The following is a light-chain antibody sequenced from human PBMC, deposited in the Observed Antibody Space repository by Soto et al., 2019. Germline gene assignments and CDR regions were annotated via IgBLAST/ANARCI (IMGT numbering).Light chain of an antibody. CDR2: DAS. J-gene: IGKJ2*01. CDR3: QQRSSWPRT. Sequence: EIVLTQSPATLSLYPGERATLSCRASQSISTYLAWYQQRPGQAPRLLIYDASNRATGIPVRFSGSGSGTDFTLSIISLEPEDCDVCYCQQRSSWPRTFGQGTKLEIK. V-gene: IGKV3-11*01. CDR1: QSISTY.